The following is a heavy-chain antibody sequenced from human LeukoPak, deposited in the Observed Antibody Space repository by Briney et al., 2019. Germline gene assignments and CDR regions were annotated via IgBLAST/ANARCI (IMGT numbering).Heavy chain of an antibody. D-gene: IGHD3-22*01. V-gene: IGHV3-23*01. J-gene: IGHJ5*02. CDR2: ISGSGRYT. CDR1: GFTFSSYA. CDR3: ANYSYYYDSSANYGWFDP. Sequence: GGSLRLSCAASGFTFSSYAMSWVRQAPGKGLEWVSAISGSGRYTYYADSVKGRFTISRDNSKNTLYLQMNSLRAEDTAVYYCANYSYYYDSSANYGWFDPWGQGTLVTVSS.